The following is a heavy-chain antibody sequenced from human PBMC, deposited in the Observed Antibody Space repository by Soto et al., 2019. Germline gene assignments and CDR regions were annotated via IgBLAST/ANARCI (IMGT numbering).Heavy chain of an antibody. V-gene: IGHV1-69*12. CDR1: GDTFSSSYA. CDR3: AKTPPRTTATAYYFDY. D-gene: IGHD4-17*01. Sequence: QVQLVQSGAEVKKPGSSVKVSCKASGDTFSSSYAISWVRQAPGQGLEWMGGIIPIFATANYAQKFQGRVTITADESTNTAYMELSSLRSEDTAVYYCAKTPPRTTATAYYFDYRGQGTLVTVSS. CDR2: IIPIFATA. J-gene: IGHJ4*02.